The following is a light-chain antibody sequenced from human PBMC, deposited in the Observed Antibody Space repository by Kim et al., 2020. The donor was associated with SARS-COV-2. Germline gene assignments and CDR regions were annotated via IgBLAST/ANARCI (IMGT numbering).Light chain of an antibody. Sequence: KTVTTSCTGSSSNIASNHVQWYQQRPASAPTTVIYEDNERPSGVPDRFSGSIDSSSNSASLTSSGLKTEDEADYYCQSYDDSNRWVFGGGTQLTVL. CDR1: SSNIASNH. J-gene: IGLJ3*02. V-gene: IGLV6-57*02. CDR2: EDN. CDR3: QSYDDSNRWV.